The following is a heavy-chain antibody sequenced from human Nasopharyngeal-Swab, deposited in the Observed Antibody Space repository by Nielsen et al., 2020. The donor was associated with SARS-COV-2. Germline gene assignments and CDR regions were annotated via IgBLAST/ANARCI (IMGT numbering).Heavy chain of an antibody. J-gene: IGHJ4*02. CDR1: GFTFSSFT. V-gene: IGHV3-21*01. CDR2: ISGTTGDI. CDR3: ARKWCSGGSCFSDY. Sequence: GESLKISCATSGFTFSSFTMIWVRQAPGKGLEWVSSISGTTGDIYYADSVKGRFSISSDSAQNSVFLQMNSLRAEDAAVYYCARKWCSGGSCFSDYWGQGTLVTVSS. D-gene: IGHD2-15*01.